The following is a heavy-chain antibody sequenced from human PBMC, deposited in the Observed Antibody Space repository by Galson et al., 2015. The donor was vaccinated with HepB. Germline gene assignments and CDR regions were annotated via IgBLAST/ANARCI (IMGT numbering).Heavy chain of an antibody. Sequence: SVKVSCKASGGTFSSYAISWVRQAPGQGLEWMGRIIPILGIANYAQKFQGRVTITADKSTSTAYMELSSLRSEDTAVYYCARSSTDYDSSGYPSGYFDLWGRGTLVTVSS. CDR3: ARSSTDYDSSGYPSGYFDL. V-gene: IGHV1-69*04. J-gene: IGHJ2*01. D-gene: IGHD3-22*01. CDR2: IIPILGIA. CDR1: GGTFSSYA.